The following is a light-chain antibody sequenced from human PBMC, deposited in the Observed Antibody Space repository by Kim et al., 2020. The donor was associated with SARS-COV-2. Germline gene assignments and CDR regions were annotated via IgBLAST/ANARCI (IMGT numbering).Light chain of an antibody. CDR1: SSNIGNNY. V-gene: IGLV1-47*01. J-gene: IGLJ3*02. CDR3: AAWDDSLSAVV. Sequence: GQMVTISCAGSSSNIGNNYVSWFQQLPGTAPKLLIYRDSRRPSGVPERFSGSKSGTSASLPISGLRSEDEADYYCAAWDDSLSAVVFGGGTQLTVL. CDR2: RDS.